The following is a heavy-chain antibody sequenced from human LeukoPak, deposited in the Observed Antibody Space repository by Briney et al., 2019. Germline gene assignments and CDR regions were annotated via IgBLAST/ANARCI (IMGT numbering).Heavy chain of an antibody. CDR3: ARSYSSSSRPDY. CDR2: IIPIFGTA. D-gene: IGHD6-6*01. Sequence: SVKVSCKASGGTFSSYAISWVRQAPGQGLEWMGGIIPIFGTANYAQKFQGRVTFTTDESTSTAYMELSSLRSEDTAVYYCARSYSSSSRPDYWGQGTLVTVSS. CDR1: GGTFSSYA. V-gene: IGHV1-69*05. J-gene: IGHJ4*02.